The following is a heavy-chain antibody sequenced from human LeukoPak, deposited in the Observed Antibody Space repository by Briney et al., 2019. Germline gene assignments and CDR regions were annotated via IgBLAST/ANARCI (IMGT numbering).Heavy chain of an antibody. CDR3: AKDTYGPDDY. V-gene: IGHV3-7*04. CDR2: VNQDGSEK. J-gene: IGHJ4*02. CDR1: GFSVSKNY. Sequence: GGSLRLSCVLSGFSVSKNYVSWVRQPPGKGLEWVANVNQDGSEKYYVDSVKGRFTISRDNAKNSLYLQMNSLRAEDTAVYYCAKDTYGPDDYWGQGTLVTVSS. D-gene: IGHD1-14*01.